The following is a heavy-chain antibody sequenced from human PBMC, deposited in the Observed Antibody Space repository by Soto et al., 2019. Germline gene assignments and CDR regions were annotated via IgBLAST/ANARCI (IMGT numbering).Heavy chain of an antibody. CDR2: IYYSGST. CDR3: ARDIREAAAFSFDY. Sequence: PSETLSLTCTVSGGSISSGGYYWSWIRQHPGKGLEWIGYIYYSGSTYYNPSLKSRVTISVDTSKNQFSLKLSSVTAADTAVYYCARDIREAAAFSFDYWGQGTLVTVSS. J-gene: IGHJ4*02. V-gene: IGHV4-31*03. D-gene: IGHD6-13*01. CDR1: GGSISSGGYY.